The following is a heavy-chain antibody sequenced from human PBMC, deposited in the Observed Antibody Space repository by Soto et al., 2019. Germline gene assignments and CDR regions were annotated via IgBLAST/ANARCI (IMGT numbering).Heavy chain of an antibody. Sequence: ASVKVSCKASGGTFSSYAISWVRTAPGQGLEWMVGIIPIVGTANYAQKFQGRVTITADESTSTAYMELSSLRSEDTAVYYCARDVTNNWCTPDYYYYGMDVWGQGTTVTVSS. CDR1: GGTFSSYA. V-gene: IGHV1-69*13. CDR3: ARDVTNNWCTPDYYYYGMDV. D-gene: IGHD1-20*01. J-gene: IGHJ6*02. CDR2: IIPIVGTA.